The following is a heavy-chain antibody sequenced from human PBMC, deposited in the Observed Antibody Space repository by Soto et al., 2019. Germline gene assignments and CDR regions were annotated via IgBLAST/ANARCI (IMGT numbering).Heavy chain of an antibody. J-gene: IGHJ6*02. Sequence: ASVKVSCKASGYTFTGYYMHWVRQAPGQGLEWMGWINPNSGGTNYAQKFQGWVTMTRDTSISTAYMELSRLRSDDTAVYYCARDLGGTMDCSGGSCYQREHYYGMAVWGQGTTVTVSS. D-gene: IGHD2-15*01. CDR3: ARDLGGTMDCSGGSCYQREHYYGMAV. CDR2: INPNSGGT. CDR1: GYTFTGYY. V-gene: IGHV1-2*04.